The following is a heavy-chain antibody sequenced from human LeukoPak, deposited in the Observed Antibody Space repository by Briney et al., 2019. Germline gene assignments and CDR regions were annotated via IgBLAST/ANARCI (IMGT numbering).Heavy chain of an antibody. D-gene: IGHD3-10*01. CDR3: AVLWFGELIDYFDY. Sequence: SETLSLTCTVSGGSISSSSYYWGWIRQPPGKGLEWIGSIYYSGSTYYNPSLKSRVTISVDTSKNQFSLMLSSVTAAETAEYYCAVLWFGELIDYFDYWGQGTLVTVSS. CDR2: IYYSGST. J-gene: IGHJ4*02. V-gene: IGHV4-39*01. CDR1: GGSISSSSYY.